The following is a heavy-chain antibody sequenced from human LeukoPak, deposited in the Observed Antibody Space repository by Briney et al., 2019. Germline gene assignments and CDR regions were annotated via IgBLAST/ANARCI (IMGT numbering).Heavy chain of an antibody. CDR1: GFTFSDYY. J-gene: IGHJ4*02. CDR2: ISSSGSTI. Sequence: GGSLRLSCAASGFTFSDYYMSWIRQAPGKGLEWVSYISSSGSTIYYADSVKGRFTISRDNAKNSLFLQMNSLTADDTALYYCARERTTIVSGTTIGAYWGQGTLVTVSS. CDR3: ARERTTIVSGTTIGAY. D-gene: IGHD2/OR15-2a*01. V-gene: IGHV3-11*04.